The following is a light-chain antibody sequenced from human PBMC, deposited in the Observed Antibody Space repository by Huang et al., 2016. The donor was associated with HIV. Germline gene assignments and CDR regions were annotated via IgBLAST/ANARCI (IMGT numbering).Light chain of an antibody. Sequence: IQLTQSPSSLSASVGDTATITCRASQGTGNYLAWYQQKPGKAPNLLIYGASTLQSGVPSRFSGSGSGTDFTLAISSLQPEDSATYYCQQVNTYPLTFGGGTKVVIK. V-gene: IGKV1-9*01. CDR2: GAS. J-gene: IGKJ4*01. CDR3: QQVNTYPLT. CDR1: QGTGNY.